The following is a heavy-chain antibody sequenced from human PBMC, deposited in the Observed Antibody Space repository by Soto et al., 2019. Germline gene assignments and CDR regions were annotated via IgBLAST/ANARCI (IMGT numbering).Heavy chain of an antibody. J-gene: IGHJ6*02. CDR3: AKQTVDSSGWYSGGMDV. CDR1: GFTFSSYA. Sequence: VGSLRLSCAASGFTFSSYAMSWVRQAPGKGLEWVSAISGSGGSTYYADSVKGRFTISRDNSKNTLYPQMNSLRAEDTAVYYCAKQTVDSSGWYSGGMDVWGQGTTVTVSS. V-gene: IGHV3-23*01. D-gene: IGHD6-19*01. CDR2: ISGSGGST.